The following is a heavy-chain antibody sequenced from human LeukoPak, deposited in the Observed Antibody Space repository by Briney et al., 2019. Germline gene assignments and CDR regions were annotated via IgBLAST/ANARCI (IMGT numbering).Heavy chain of an antibody. D-gene: IGHD2-8*01. J-gene: IGHJ6*02. CDR2: IIPIFGTA. Sequence: SVKVSCKASGGTFSSYAISWVRQAPGQGLEWMGGIIPIFGTANYAQKFQGRVTITADESTSTAYMELSSLRSEDTAVYYCARGSDDTKDYYYYYGMDVRGQGTTVTVSS. CDR3: ARGSDDTKDYYYYYGMDV. CDR1: GGTFSSYA. V-gene: IGHV1-69*13.